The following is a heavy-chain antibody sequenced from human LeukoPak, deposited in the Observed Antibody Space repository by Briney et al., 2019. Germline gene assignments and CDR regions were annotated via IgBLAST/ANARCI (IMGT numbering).Heavy chain of an antibody. CDR3: ARGHSYGDLYYFDY. J-gene: IGHJ4*02. Sequence: GGSLRLSCAASGFTFSSYAMHWVRQAPGKGLEYVSAISSNGGSTYCANSVKGRFTISRDNSKNTLYLQMGSLRAEDMAVYYCARGHSYGDLYYFDYWGQGTLVTVSS. V-gene: IGHV3-64*01. CDR1: GFTFSSYA. D-gene: IGHD4-17*01. CDR2: ISSNGGST.